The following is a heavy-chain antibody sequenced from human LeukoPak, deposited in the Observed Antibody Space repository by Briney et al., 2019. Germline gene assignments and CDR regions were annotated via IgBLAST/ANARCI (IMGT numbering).Heavy chain of an antibody. CDR2: IYYSGST. CDR3: ARGIGIAAVGGFDY. CDR1: GGSISSYY. J-gene: IGHJ4*02. Sequence: SETLSLTCTVSGGSISSYYWSWIRQPPGKGLEWIGYIYYSGSTNYNPSLKSRVTISVDTSKNQFSLKLSSVTAADTAVYYCARGIGIAAVGGFDYWGQGTLVTVSS. D-gene: IGHD6-13*01. V-gene: IGHV4-59*08.